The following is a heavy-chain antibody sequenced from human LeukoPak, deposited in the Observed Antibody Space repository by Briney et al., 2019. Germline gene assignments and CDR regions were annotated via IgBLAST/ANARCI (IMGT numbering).Heavy chain of an antibody. D-gene: IGHD1-1*01. Sequence: GGFLRLSCTASGFPFIEYSMNWVRQVPGKGLEWIAYIGIDSGNTKYADSVRGRFTISADKTKNSLYVQMNSLRVEDTAVYYCARDHNYAFDNWGQGTLVSVAS. V-gene: IGHV3-48*01. CDR3: ARDHNYAFDN. CDR1: GFPFIEYS. CDR2: IGIDSGNT. J-gene: IGHJ4*02.